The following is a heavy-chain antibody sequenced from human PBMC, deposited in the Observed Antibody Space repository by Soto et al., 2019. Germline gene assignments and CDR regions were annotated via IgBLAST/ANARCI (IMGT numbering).Heavy chain of an antibody. J-gene: IGHJ4*02. D-gene: IGHD3-3*01. CDR1: GFTFSSYG. Sequence: PGGSPRLSCAASGFTFSSYGMHWVRQAPGKGLEWVAVISYDGSNKYYADSVKGRFTISRDNSKNTLYLQMNSLRAEDTAVYYCAKDHKNDFWSGFFDYWGQGTLVTVSS. CDR2: ISYDGSNK. V-gene: IGHV3-30*18. CDR3: AKDHKNDFWSGFFDY.